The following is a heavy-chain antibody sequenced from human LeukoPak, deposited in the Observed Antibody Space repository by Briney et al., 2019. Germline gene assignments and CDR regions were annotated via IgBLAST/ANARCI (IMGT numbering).Heavy chain of an antibody. CDR3: ARDGDRWGDRAFDI. D-gene: IGHD2-21*02. CDR1: GFTVSSNY. Sequence: GGSLRLSCAASGFTVSSNYMSWVRRAPGKGLEWVSAIYSGGSTYYADSVKARFTISRDNSKNTLYLQMNSLRAGDTAVYYCARDGDRWGDRAFDIWGQGTMVTVSS. J-gene: IGHJ3*02. CDR2: IYSGGST. V-gene: IGHV3-53*01.